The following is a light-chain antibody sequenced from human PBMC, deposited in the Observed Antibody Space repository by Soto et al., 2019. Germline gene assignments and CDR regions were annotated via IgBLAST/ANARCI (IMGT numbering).Light chain of an antibody. J-gene: IGKJ4*01. V-gene: IGKV3-11*01. CDR3: QQRSYWLT. CDR2: DAF. CDR1: QSVSSY. Sequence: EIVLTQSPATLSLSPGERATLSCRASQSVSSYLAWYQQKPGQAPRLLIYDAFNRATGIPARFSGSGSGTDFTLTISSLEPEDFAVYYCQQRSYWLTFGGGTKVEI.